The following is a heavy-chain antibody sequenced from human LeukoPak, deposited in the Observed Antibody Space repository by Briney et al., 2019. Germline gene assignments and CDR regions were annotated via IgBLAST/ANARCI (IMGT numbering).Heavy chain of an antibody. D-gene: IGHD3-3*01. CDR3: ARDLPYYDFWSGYYARYYYGMDV. CDR1: GGSISSYY. Sequence: TSETLSLTCTVSGGSISSYYWIWLRQPAGKGLEWIGRIYTSGSTNYNPSLKSRVTMSVDTSKNRFSLKLSSVTAADTAVYYCARDLPYYDFWSGYYARYYYGMDVWGQGTTVTVSS. J-gene: IGHJ6*02. V-gene: IGHV4-4*07. CDR2: IYTSGST.